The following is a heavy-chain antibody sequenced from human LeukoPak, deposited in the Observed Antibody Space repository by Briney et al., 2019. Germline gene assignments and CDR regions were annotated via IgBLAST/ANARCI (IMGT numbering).Heavy chain of an antibody. CDR2: ISGRAGSP. Sequence: GGSLRLSCGASWFTFCCFAMMWVRPARGGGRVWCTAISGRAGSPHSADSAKGPFTLSRHNSQNTLYLQTNRPRTEDTARYYCAKAPPGDYWYFDLWGRGTLVTVSS. V-gene: IGHV3-23*01. J-gene: IGHJ2*01. D-gene: IGHD1-14*01. CDR1: WFTFCCFA. CDR3: AKAPPGDYWYFDL.